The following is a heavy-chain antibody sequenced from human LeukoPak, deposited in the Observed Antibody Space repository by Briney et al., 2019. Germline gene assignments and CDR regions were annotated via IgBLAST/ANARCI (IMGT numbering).Heavy chain of an antibody. Sequence: SGPTLVNPTQTLTLTCTFSGFSLSTSGVGVGWIRQPPGKALEWLVLIYWDDDKRYSPSLNSRLTITKDTSKNQVVLTMTNMDPVDTATYYCAHSYCTNSVCYSLDYWGQGTLVTVSS. CDR1: GFSLSTSGVG. J-gene: IGHJ4*02. V-gene: IGHV2-5*02. D-gene: IGHD2-8*01. CDR2: IYWDDDK. CDR3: AHSYCTNSVCYSLDY.